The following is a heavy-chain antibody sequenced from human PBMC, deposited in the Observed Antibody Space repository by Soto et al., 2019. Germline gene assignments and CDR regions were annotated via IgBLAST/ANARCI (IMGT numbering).Heavy chain of an antibody. CDR2: INPNSVGT. Sequence: ASVKVSCKASGYTFTGYYMHWVRRPPGQGLEWMGWINPNSVGTNYAQKFQGRVTMNRDTSISTAYMGLSRLRSDDTAVYYCARARRSGWNFRAYWGQGTLVTVSS. J-gene: IGHJ4*02. CDR1: GYTFTGYY. CDR3: ARARRSGWNFRAY. V-gene: IGHV1-2*02. D-gene: IGHD6-19*01.